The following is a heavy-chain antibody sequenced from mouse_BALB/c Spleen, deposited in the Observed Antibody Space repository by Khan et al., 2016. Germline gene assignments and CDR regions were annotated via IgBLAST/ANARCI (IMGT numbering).Heavy chain of an antibody. J-gene: IGHJ4*01. CDR1: GYTFTDYV. Sequence: QVQLQQSGPELVKPGASVKMSCKTSGYTFTDYVLSWVKQRTGQGLEWIGEIYPGSDDTYYNEKFEAKATLTADNSSNTAFMQLSSLTSEDSAVYICARYDENIMDYWGQGTSVTVSS. CDR2: IYPGSDDT. D-gene: IGHD2-14*01. V-gene: IGHV1-81*01. CDR3: ARYDENIMDY.